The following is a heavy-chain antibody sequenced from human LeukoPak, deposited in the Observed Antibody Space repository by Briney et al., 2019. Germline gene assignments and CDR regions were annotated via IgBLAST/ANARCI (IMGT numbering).Heavy chain of an antibody. CDR2: ISAYNGNT. Sequence: ASVKVSCKASGYTFTGYYMHWVRQAPGQGLEWMGWISAYNGNTNYAQKLQGRVTMTSDTSTSTAYMELRSLRSDDTAVYYCARDSYSSSWFEDYWGQGTLVTVSS. J-gene: IGHJ4*02. V-gene: IGHV1-18*04. D-gene: IGHD6-13*01. CDR3: ARDSYSSSWFEDY. CDR1: GYTFTGYY.